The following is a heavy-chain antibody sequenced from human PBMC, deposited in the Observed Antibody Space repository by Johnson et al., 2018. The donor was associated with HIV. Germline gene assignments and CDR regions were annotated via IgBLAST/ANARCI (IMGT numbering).Heavy chain of an antibody. D-gene: IGHD1-7*01. CDR3: ARAPYNWNLGLFDACDV. CDR1: NFTFKDFY. J-gene: IGHJ3*01. V-gene: IGHV3-11*04. Sequence: VQLVESGGDLIKPGGSLRLSCAVSNFTFKDFYMSWIRQAPGKGLEWLSYISGSGFDTYYADSVKGRFTISRDNAKNSLFLQMNGLRAEDTAVYYCARAPYNWNLGLFDACDVWGQGTKVTVSA. CDR2: ISGSGFDT.